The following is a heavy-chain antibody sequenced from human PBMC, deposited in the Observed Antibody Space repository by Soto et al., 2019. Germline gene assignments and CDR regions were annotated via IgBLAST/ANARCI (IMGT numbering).Heavy chain of an antibody. CDR3: VRDNSPDYGDYSGYYYYGMDV. J-gene: IGHJ6*02. CDR2: IWFDGSNK. V-gene: IGHV3-33*01. Sequence: QVQLVESGGGVVQPGRSLRLSCAASGFTFSSYGMHWVRQAPGKGLEWVAVIWFDGSNKYYADSVKGRFTISRDNSKNTLYLQKNSLRAEDTAVYYCVRDNSPDYGDYSGYYYYGMDVWGQGTTVTVSS. D-gene: IGHD4-17*01. CDR1: GFTFSSYG.